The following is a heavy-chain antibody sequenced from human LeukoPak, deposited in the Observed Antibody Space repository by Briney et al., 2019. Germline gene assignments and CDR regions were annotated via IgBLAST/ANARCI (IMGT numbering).Heavy chain of an antibody. V-gene: IGHV1-3*03. CDR1: GYTFTSYA. Sequence: ASVKVSCKASGYTFTSYAMHWVRQAPGQRLEWMGWINAGNGNTKYSQEFQGRVTITRDTSASTAYMELSSLRAEDTAVYYCASASSGWLWGAQTIDYWGQGTLVTVSS. CDR3: ASASSGWLWGAQTIDY. D-gene: IGHD6-19*01. CDR2: INAGNGNT. J-gene: IGHJ4*02.